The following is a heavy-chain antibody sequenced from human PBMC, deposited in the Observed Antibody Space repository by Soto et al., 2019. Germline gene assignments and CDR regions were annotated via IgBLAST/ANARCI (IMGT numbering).Heavy chain of an antibody. V-gene: IGHV3-30-3*01. CDR1: GFTFSSYA. Sequence: GGSLRLSCAASGFTFSSYAMHWVRQAPGKGLEWVAVISYDGSNKYYADSVKGRFTISRDNSKNTLYLQMNSLRAEDTAVYYCAREGDIAAAGTGKEVFDYWGQGTLVTVS. J-gene: IGHJ4*02. CDR3: AREGDIAAAGTGKEVFDY. CDR2: ISYDGSNK. D-gene: IGHD6-13*01.